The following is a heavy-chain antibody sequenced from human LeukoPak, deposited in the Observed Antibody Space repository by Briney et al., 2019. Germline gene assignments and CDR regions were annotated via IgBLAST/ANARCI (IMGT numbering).Heavy chain of an antibody. CDR3: ARHVGLRYNYGQFDY. V-gene: IGHV5-51*01. CDR1: GYSFNDYW. CDR2: IYPDESDS. D-gene: IGHD5-18*01. J-gene: IGHJ4*02. Sequence: GESLKISFKGSGYSFNDYWIGWLRPLPGKGLEWMGIIYPDESDSRYSPSFQGQVTISADKSISTAYLQWRSLKASDTAMYYCARHVGLRYNYGQFDYWGQGSLVTVSS.